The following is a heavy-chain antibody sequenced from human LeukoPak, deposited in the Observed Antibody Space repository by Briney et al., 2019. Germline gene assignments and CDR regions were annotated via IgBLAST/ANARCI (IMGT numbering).Heavy chain of an antibody. D-gene: IGHD3-10*01. Sequence: PSETLSLTCTVSGGSISSYYWSWIRQPPGKGLEWIGYIYYSGSTNYNPSLKSRVTISVDTSKNQFSLKLSSVTAADTAVCYCARGSYYYGSGSPFDYWGQGTLVTVSS. CDR3: ARGSYYYGSGSPFDY. J-gene: IGHJ4*02. V-gene: IGHV4-59*01. CDR1: GGSISSYY. CDR2: IYYSGST.